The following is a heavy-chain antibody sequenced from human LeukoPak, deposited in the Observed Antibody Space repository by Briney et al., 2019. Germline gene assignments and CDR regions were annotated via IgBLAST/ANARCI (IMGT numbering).Heavy chain of an antibody. CDR2: IRYDGSNK. CDR3: AKDREAMIVVNDAFDI. Sequence: GGSLRLSCAASGFTFSSYGMHWVRQAPGKGLEWVAFIRYDGSNKYYADSVKGRITISRDNSKNTLYLQMNSLRAEDTAVYYCAKDREAMIVVNDAFDIWGQGTMVTVSS. J-gene: IGHJ3*02. V-gene: IGHV3-30*02. D-gene: IGHD3-22*01. CDR1: GFTFSSYG.